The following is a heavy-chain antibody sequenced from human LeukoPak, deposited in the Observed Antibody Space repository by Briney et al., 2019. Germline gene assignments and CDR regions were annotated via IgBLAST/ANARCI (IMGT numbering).Heavy chain of an antibody. CDR3: ERADIVVVPAAQPIRYYYYMDV. J-gene: IGHJ6*03. CDR2: IIPIFGTA. Sequence: ASVKVSCKASGGTFSSYAISWVRQAPGQGLEWMGGIIPIFGTANYAQKFQGRVTITADESTSTAYMELSSLRSEDTAVYYCERADIVVVPAAQPIRYYYYMDVWGKGTTVTVSS. V-gene: IGHV1-69*13. CDR1: GGTFSSYA. D-gene: IGHD2-2*01.